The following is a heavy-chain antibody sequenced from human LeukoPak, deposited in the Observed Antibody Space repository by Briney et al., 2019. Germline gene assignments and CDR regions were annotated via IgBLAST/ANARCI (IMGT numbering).Heavy chain of an antibody. D-gene: IGHD5-18*01. CDR2: IIPVLNIT. J-gene: IGHJ6*02. Sequence: ASVKVSCKTSGGTFSSSAITWVRQAPGQGLEWMGRIIPVLNITTYAQKFQGSVTITADTSTSTVYMELSSLRSEETAVYYCARDQGLTAPPPYGLDVCGQGTTVIVSS. CDR1: GGTFSSSA. CDR3: ARDQGLTAPPPYGLDV. V-gene: IGHV1-69*04.